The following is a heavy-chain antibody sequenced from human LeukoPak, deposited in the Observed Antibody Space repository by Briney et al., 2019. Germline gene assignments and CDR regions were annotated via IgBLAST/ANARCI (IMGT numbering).Heavy chain of an antibody. CDR2: INGDSSKI. V-gene: IGHV3-7*01. J-gene: IGHJ5*02. CDR1: GFTFSSYS. Sequence: GGSLRLSCAASGFTFSSYSMNWVRQAPGKGLEWVANINGDSSKIQSVDSEKGRFIISRDNAKNSLYLQMNSLRVDDTAVYYCTRDPLYGDSWPWGQGTLVTVSS. CDR3: TRDPLYGDSWP. D-gene: IGHD2-21*02.